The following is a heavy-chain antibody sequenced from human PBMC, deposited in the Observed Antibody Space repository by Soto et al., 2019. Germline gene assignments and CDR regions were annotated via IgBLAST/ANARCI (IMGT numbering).Heavy chain of an antibody. CDR1: GFTVSSNY. V-gene: IGHV3-53*05. D-gene: IGHD6-13*01. CDR3: ARAKGSSWYDY. Sequence: PGGSLRLSCAASGFTVSSNYMSWVRQAPGKGLEWVSVIYSGGSTYYADSVKGRFTISRDNSKNTVYLQMGSLRGEDMAVYYCARAKGSSWYDYWGQGTLVT. J-gene: IGHJ4*02. CDR2: IYSGGST.